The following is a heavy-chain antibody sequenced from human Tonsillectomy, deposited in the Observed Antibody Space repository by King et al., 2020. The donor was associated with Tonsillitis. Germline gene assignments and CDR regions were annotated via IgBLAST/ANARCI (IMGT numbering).Heavy chain of an antibody. J-gene: IGHJ6*02. D-gene: IGHD4-17*01. CDR3: AKADDYGDSYYYYYGMDV. CDR1: EFTLSNYA. Sequence: VQLVESGGGLVQPGGSLRLSCAASEFTLSNYAMSWVRQAPGKGLEWVSVISGRGGNTYYADSVKGRFTISRDNSKNTLFLQMNSLNADDTAVYYCAKADDYGDSYYYYYGMDVWGQGTTVTVSS. CDR2: ISGRGGNT. V-gene: IGHV3-23*04.